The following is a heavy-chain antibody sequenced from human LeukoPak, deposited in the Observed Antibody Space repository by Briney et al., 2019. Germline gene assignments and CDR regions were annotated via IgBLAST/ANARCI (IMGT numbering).Heavy chain of an antibody. D-gene: IGHD4-17*01. J-gene: IGHJ4*02. V-gene: IGHV4-59*11. CDR3: TRERSTVTFDY. CDR1: GGSISPHY. CDR2: VYYNGLT. Sequence: SETLSLTCTVSGGSISPHYWTWIRQTPGKGLEWIGYVYYNGLTSYNASLRSRLILSVDTARSQVSLKLTSVTAADTAVYYCTRERSTVTFDYWGQGTLVTVSS.